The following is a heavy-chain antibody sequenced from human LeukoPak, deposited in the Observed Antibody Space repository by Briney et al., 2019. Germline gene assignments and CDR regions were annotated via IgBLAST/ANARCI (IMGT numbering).Heavy chain of an antibody. D-gene: IGHD6-6*01. CDR1: RFTFSSYA. J-gene: IGHJ4*02. CDR3: ARVGKEYSSSSDNYYFDY. V-gene: IGHV3-21*01. CDR2: ISSSSSYI. Sequence: GGSLRLSCAASRFTFSSYAMSWVRQAPGKGLEWVSSISSSSSYIYYADSVKGRFTISRDNAKNSLYLQMNSLRAEDTAVYYCARVGKEYSSSSDNYYFDYWGQGTLVTVSS.